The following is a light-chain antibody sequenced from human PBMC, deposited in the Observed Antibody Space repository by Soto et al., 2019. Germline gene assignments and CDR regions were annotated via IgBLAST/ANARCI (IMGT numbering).Light chain of an antibody. CDR3: ASYTSRETRV. CDR2: EVS. V-gene: IGLV2-14*01. Sequence: QSALAQPASVSGSPGQSITISCTGTNSDVGGYNFVSWYQQFPGKAPKLMIHEVSYRASGVSNRFSGSKSGDTASLTISGLQADDEADYYCASYTSRETRVFGGGTKLTVL. CDR1: NSDVGGYNF. J-gene: IGLJ3*02.